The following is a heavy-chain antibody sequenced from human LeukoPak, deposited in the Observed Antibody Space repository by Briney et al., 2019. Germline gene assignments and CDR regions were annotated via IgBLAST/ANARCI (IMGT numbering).Heavy chain of an antibody. CDR2: IYYSGST. J-gene: IGHJ5*02. V-gene: IGHV4-30-4*08. D-gene: IGHD6-13*01. Sequence: SQTLSLTCTVSGGSISGGDYYWSWIRQPPGKGLEWIGYIYYSGSTYYNPSLKSRVTISVDTSKNQFSLKLSSVTAADTAVYYCAKLGLLNWFDPWGQGTLVTVSS. CDR1: GGSISGGDYY. CDR3: AKLGLLNWFDP.